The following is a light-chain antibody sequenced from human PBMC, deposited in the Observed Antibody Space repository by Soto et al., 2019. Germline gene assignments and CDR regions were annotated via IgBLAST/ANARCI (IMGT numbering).Light chain of an antibody. Sequence: IRLTQSPPSLTASVGDRVTITCQASQYIGTYLNWYQQKPGEAPRLLISGASNLEPGVPSRFSGSGSGADFTFIFSSLQPEDVATYSCQQYDNIILSFGGGTNVEI. CDR1: QYIGTY. V-gene: IGKV1-33*01. CDR2: GAS. CDR3: QQYDNIILS. J-gene: IGKJ4*01.